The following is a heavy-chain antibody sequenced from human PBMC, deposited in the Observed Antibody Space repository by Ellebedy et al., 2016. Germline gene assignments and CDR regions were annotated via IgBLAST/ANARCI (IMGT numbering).Heavy chain of an antibody. V-gene: IGHV3-53*01. CDR3: VTRHNGAFDF. D-gene: IGHD1-14*01. Sequence: GGSLRLXXAASRFTFSFDDYSMHWVRQAPGKGLELVSLLHGGGTSYYADSVKGRFTISRDNSKKTLYLQMSGLGAEDTAVYYCVTRHNGAFDFWGQGTMVTVSS. CDR1: RFTFSFDDYS. CDR2: LHGGGTS. J-gene: IGHJ3*01.